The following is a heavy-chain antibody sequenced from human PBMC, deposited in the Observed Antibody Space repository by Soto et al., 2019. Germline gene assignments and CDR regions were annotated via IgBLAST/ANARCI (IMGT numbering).Heavy chain of an antibody. CDR3: ARTAVPYSSSWYRTGRLPYYFDY. CDR1: GFSLSNARMG. CDR2: IFSNDEK. Sequence: SGPTLVNPTETLTLTCTVSGFSLSNARMGVSWIRQPPGKALEWLAHIFSNDEKSYSTSLKSRLTISKDTSKSQVVLTMTNMDPVDTATYYCARTAVPYSSSWYRTGRLPYYFDYWGQGTLVTVSS. V-gene: IGHV2-26*01. J-gene: IGHJ4*02. D-gene: IGHD6-13*01.